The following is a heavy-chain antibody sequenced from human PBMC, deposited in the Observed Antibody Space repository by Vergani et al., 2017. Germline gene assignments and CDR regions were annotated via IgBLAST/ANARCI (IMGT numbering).Heavy chain of an antibody. CDR1: GFTFSSYW. Sequence: EVQVVESGGGLVQPGGSLRLSCAASGFTFSSYWMQWVRQAPGKGLVWVSRINSDGSSRSYADSVTGRFTISRDNAKNTLYLQMNSLRAEDTAVYYCVRDRVGSGRSGFDPWGQGTLVTVSS. V-gene: IGHV3-74*01. CDR2: INSDGSSR. CDR3: VRDRVGSGRSGFDP. D-gene: IGHD3-10*01. J-gene: IGHJ5*02.